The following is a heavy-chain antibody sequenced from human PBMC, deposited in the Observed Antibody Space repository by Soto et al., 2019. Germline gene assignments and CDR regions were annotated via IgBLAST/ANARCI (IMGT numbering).Heavy chain of an antibody. CDR2: ISASNGNT. Sequence: QVQLVQSGAEVKKPGASVRVSCKASGYTFTSYGVSWVRQAPGQGPEWMGWISASNGNTKYAQKFQGRVTMTTDTSTTTAYMELRSLRSDDTAVYYYARGQYYYYMDVWGKGTTVTISS. D-gene: IGHD4-4*01. V-gene: IGHV1-18*01. CDR1: GYTFTSYG. CDR3: ARGQYYYYMDV. J-gene: IGHJ6*03.